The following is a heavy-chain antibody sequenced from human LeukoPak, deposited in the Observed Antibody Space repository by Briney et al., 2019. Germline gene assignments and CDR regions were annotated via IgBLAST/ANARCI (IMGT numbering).Heavy chain of an antibody. D-gene: IGHD6-13*01. CDR3: ARVGSSWPADY. CDR2: INPNSGGI. J-gene: IGHJ4*02. CDR1: GYTFTGYY. Sequence: GASVKVSCKASGYTFTGYYMHWVRQAPGQGLEWMGWINPNSGGINYAQKFQGRVTMTRDTSISTAYMELSRLRSDDTAVYYCARVGSSWPADYWGQGTLVTVSS. V-gene: IGHV1-2*02.